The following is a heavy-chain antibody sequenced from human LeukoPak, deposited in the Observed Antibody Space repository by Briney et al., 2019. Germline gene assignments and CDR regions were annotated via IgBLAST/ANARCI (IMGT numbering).Heavy chain of an antibody. CDR1: GFTFSYYG. Sequence: GRSLRLSCTASGFTFSYYGMHWVRQAPGKGLEWVAVMRSNGYSRYYADSEKGRFTISRDNSKNTLYLEMNSLRAEDTAVYSCARDFDTSGHYLFDYWGQGTLVSVSS. CDR3: ARDFDTSGHYLFDY. CDR2: MRSNGYSR. J-gene: IGHJ4*02. D-gene: IGHD3-22*01. V-gene: IGHV3-33*01.